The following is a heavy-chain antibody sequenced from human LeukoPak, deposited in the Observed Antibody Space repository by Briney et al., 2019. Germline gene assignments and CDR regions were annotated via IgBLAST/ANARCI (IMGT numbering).Heavy chain of an antibody. J-gene: IGHJ3*02. CDR3: ARDRGIVGATKGHFDI. V-gene: IGHV1-46*01. Sequence: GASVKVSCKASGYSFTTFYIHWVRQAPGQGLEWMGISNPTGGSSTYAQNFQGRITMTRDPSTSTAYMELTSLRVDDTAVYFCARDRGIVGATKGHFDIWGQGTMVTVSS. D-gene: IGHD1-26*01. CDR1: GYSFTTFY. CDR2: SNPTGGSS.